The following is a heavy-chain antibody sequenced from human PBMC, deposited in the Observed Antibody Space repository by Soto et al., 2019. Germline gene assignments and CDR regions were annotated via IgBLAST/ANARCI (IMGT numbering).Heavy chain of an antibody. CDR1: VGSISSSNW. V-gene: IGHV4-4*02. CDR3: ARALKEYYGSGSRCRFDA. J-gene: IGHJ5*02. Sequence: SETLSLTCAVSVGSISSSNWWIWVRHPPGKGLEWVGEIYHSGGTNYNPSLKSRVTISVDNSKNQFSLKLSSVTAAEKAVYYCARALKEYYGSGSRCRFDAWGQGTLVTVSS. CDR2: IYHSGGT. D-gene: IGHD3-10*01.